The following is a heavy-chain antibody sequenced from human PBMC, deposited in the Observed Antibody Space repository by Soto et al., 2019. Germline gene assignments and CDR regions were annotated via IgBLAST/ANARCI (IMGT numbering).Heavy chain of an antibody. Sequence: GGSLRLSCAASGFTFSSYSMNWVRQAPGKGLEWVSSISSSSSYIYYADSVKGRFTISRDNAKNSLYLQMNSLRAEDTAVYYCARDLPAPYAFDIWGQGTMVTVSS. J-gene: IGHJ3*02. V-gene: IGHV3-21*01. CDR2: ISSSSSYI. CDR1: GFTFSSYS. CDR3: ARDLPAPYAFDI. D-gene: IGHD2-2*01.